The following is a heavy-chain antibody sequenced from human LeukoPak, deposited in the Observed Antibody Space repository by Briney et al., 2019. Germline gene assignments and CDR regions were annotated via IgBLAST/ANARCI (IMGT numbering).Heavy chain of an antibody. CDR3: AGGGDSGGYYYPMFDY. D-gene: IGHD3-22*01. Sequence: SETLSLTCTVSGGSISSYYWSWIRQPPGKGLEWIGYIYYSGSTNYNPSLKSRVTISVDTSKNQFSLKLNSVTAADTAVYYCAGGGDSGGYYYPMFDYWGQGTLVTVSS. J-gene: IGHJ4*02. V-gene: IGHV4-59*01. CDR1: GGSISSYY. CDR2: IYYSGST.